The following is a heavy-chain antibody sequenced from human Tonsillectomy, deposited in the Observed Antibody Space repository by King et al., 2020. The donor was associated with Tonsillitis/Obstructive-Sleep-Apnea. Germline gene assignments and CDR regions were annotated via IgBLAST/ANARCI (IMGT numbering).Heavy chain of an antibody. V-gene: IGHV3-33*01. CDR3: ARSSKLVRVEATTAIDY. Sequence: VQLVESGGGVVQPGRSLRLSCAASGFTFGTYGMHWVRQAPGKGLEWVAVTWYDGSNKHYADSVRGRFTISRDNSKKTLYLQMHTVRAEDTAVYYCARSSKLVRVEATTAIDYWGHGTLVTVSS. CDR1: GFTFGTYG. CDR2: TWYDGSNK. D-gene: IGHD2-2*02. J-gene: IGHJ4*01.